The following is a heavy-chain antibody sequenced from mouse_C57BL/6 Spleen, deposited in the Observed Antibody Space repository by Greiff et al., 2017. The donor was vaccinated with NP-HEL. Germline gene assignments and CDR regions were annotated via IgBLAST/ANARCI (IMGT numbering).Heavy chain of an antibody. CDR3: ARDRSWYFDV. CDR2: ISDGGSYT. CDR1: GFTFSSYA. V-gene: IGHV5-4*01. J-gene: IGHJ1*03. Sequence: EVMLVESGGGLVKPGGSLKLSCAASGFTFSSYAMSWVRQTPEKRLEWVATISDGGSYTYYPDNVKGRFTISRANAKNNLYLQMSHLKSEDTAMYYCARDRSWYFDVWGTGTTVTVAS.